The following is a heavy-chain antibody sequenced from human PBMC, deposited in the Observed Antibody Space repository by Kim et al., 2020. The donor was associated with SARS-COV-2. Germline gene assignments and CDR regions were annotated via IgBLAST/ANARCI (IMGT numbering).Heavy chain of an antibody. Sequence: RFTISRDNSKNTLYLQMNSLRAEDTAVYYCAKDRYYDFWSGYSGVDAFDSWGQGTMVTVSS. CDR3: AKDRYYDFWSGYSGVDAFDS. V-gene: IGHV3-30*02. J-gene: IGHJ3*02. D-gene: IGHD3-3*01.